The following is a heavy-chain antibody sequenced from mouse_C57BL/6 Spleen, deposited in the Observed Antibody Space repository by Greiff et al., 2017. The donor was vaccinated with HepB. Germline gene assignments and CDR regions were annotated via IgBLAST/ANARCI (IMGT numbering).Heavy chain of an antibody. CDR3: ARDYYGSSPYFDY. Sequence: VQLQQSGTELVKPGASVKLSCKASGYTFTSYWMHWVKQRPGQGLEWIGNINPSNGGTNYNEKFKSKATLTVDKSSSTAYMQLSSLTSEDSAVYYCARDYYGSSPYFDYWGQGTTLTGSS. V-gene: IGHV1-53*01. CDR1: GYTFTSYW. D-gene: IGHD1-1*01. CDR2: INPSNGGT. J-gene: IGHJ2*01.